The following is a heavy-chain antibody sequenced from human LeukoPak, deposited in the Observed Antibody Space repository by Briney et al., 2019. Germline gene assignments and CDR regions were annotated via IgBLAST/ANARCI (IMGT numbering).Heavy chain of an antibody. CDR1: GFSFNSYG. CDR3: AKVKERWFDHAFDI. J-gene: IGHJ3*02. D-gene: IGHD3-10*01. V-gene: IGHV3-30*02. CDR2: IRFDGSNE. Sequence: PGGSLRLSCAASGFSFNSYGMHWVRQAPGKGLEWVAFIRFDGSNEYYGDSVKGRFTISRDNSKDTLYLQMNSLRAEDTAVYYCAKVKERWFDHAFDIWGQGTMVTVSS.